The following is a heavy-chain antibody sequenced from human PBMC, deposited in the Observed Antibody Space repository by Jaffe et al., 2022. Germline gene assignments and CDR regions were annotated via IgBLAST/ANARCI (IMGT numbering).Heavy chain of an antibody. V-gene: IGHV4-38-2*01. CDR1: GYSISSGYY. CDR3: ARGGERQLWYGTRVGFDI. Sequence: QVQLQESGPGLVKPSETLSLTCAVSGYSISSGYYWGWIRQPPGKGLEWIGSIYHSGSTYYNPSLKSRVTISVDTSKNQFSLKLSSVTAADTAVYYCARGGERQLWYGTRVGFDIWGQGTMVTVSS. CDR2: IYHSGST. D-gene: IGHD5-18*01. J-gene: IGHJ3*02.